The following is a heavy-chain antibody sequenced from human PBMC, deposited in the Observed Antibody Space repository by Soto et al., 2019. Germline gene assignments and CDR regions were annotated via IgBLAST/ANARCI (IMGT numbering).Heavy chain of an antibody. V-gene: IGHV4-31*03. D-gene: IGHD3-3*01. Sequence: QVQLQESGPGLVKPSQTLSLTCTVSGGSISSGGYYWSWIRQHPGKGLEWIGYIYSSGSTYYNPSLKSRVTISVDTSKNQSSRKLSSVTAADTAVYYCARGFLEWLLSFDYWGQGTLVTVSS. CDR2: IYSSGST. CDR1: GGSISSGGYY. J-gene: IGHJ4*02. CDR3: ARGFLEWLLSFDY.